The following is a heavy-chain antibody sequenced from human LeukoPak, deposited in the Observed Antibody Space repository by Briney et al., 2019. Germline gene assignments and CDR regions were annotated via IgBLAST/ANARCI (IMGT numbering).Heavy chain of an antibody. D-gene: IGHD6-25*01. Sequence: GGSLRLSCAASGFTFSSYAMSWVRQAPGKGLEWVSTISGGGGTPYYADSVKGRFTISRDNSKSTLYLQMNSLRAEDTAVYYCAKTSGWDDWGQGTLVTVSS. CDR3: AKTSGWDD. J-gene: IGHJ4*02. V-gene: IGHV3-23*01. CDR2: ISGGGGTP. CDR1: GFTFSSYA.